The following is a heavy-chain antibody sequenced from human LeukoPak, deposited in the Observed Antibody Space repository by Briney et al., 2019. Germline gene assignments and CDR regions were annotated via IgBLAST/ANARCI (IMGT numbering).Heavy chain of an antibody. CDR2: ISSSSSYI. CDR1: GFAFSSYS. J-gene: IGHJ3*01. Sequence: GGSLRLSCAVSGFAFSSYSMNWVSQAPGEGLEWVSSISSSSSYIYYAGSVTGRFSISRVNRKNSMYLHMDSLRAGDTALYYCAKDRGGSSQLGDAFDVWGQGTMVSVSS. D-gene: IGHD2-15*01. CDR3: AKDRGGSSQLGDAFDV. V-gene: IGHV3-21*04.